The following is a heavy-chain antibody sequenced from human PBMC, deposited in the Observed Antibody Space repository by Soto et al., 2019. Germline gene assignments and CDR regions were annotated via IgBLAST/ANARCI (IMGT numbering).Heavy chain of an antibody. CDR1: GYSFATSG. D-gene: IGHD3-22*01. J-gene: IGHJ4*02. Sequence: QVKLVQSGTEVKQPGASMKVSCKASGYSFATSGISWVRQAPGLGLEWMGWISAYNGNTNYDQKLQDRVTMTTDTSTSTAYLELRNLRSDDTAVYYCARAGQYYDSSGYANWGQGTLVTVSS. CDR3: ARAGQYYDSSGYAN. CDR2: ISAYNGNT. V-gene: IGHV1-18*01.